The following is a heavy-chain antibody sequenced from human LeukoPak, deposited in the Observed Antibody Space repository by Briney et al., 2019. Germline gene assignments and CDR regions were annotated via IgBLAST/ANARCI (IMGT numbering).Heavy chain of an antibody. D-gene: IGHD5-12*01. J-gene: IGHJ2*01. CDR2: IKQDGSEK. CDR3: AKEWVSGSWYFDL. V-gene: IGHV3-7*01. Sequence: GGSLRLSCAASGFTFSSYWMSWVRQAPGKGLEWVANIKQDGSEKYYVDSVKGRFTISRDNSKNTLYLQMNSLRAEDTAVYYCAKEWVSGSWYFDLWGRGTLVTVSS. CDR1: GFTFSSYW.